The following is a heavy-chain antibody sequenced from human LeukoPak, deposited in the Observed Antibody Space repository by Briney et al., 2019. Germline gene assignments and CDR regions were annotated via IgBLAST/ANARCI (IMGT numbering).Heavy chain of an antibody. V-gene: IGHV1-8*01. J-gene: IGHJ4*02. CDR2: MNPNSGNT. Sequence: GASVKVSCKASGYTFTSYDINWVRQATGQGLEWMGWMNPNSGNTGYAQKFQGRVTMTRNTSISTAYMELSSLRSEDTAVYYCASSSYYYDSSGSDFDYWGQGTLVTVSS. D-gene: IGHD3-22*01. CDR1: GYTFTSYD. CDR3: ASSSYYYDSSGSDFDY.